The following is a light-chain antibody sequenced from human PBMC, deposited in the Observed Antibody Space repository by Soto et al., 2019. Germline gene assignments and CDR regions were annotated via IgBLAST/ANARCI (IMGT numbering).Light chain of an antibody. CDR1: QRFSSGY. J-gene: IGKJ3*01. CDR2: GAS. CDR3: QHYSSSPPEFT. V-gene: IGKV3-20*01. Sequence: MVLTQSPANRSLSPGERATLSSRASQRFSSGYLAWYKQRPGQAPRLLIFGASYRATGIPDRFSGSGSGTDFTLTISRLEPEDFAVYYCQHYSSSPPEFTFGPGTKVDSK.